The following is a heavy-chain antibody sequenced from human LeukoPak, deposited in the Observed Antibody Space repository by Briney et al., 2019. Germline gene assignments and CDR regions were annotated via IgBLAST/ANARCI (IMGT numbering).Heavy chain of an antibody. CDR1: GYTFTGYY. CDR3: ARTYYYDSSGYNY. CDR2: INPNSGGT. D-gene: IGHD3-22*01. Sequence: ASVTVSCKASGYTFTGYYMHWVRQAPGQGLEWMGWINPNSGGTNYAQKFQGRVTMTRDTSISTAYMELSRLRSDDTAVYYCARTYYYDSSGYNYWGQGTLVTVSS. V-gene: IGHV1-2*02. J-gene: IGHJ4*02.